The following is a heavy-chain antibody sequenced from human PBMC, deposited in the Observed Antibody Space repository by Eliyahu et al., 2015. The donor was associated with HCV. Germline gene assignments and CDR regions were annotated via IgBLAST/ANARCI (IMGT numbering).Heavy chain of an antibody. V-gene: IGHV2-5*02. CDR3: ALDSSSSFDY. Sequence: QITLKESGPTLVKPTQTLTLTCTFXXFSLSTSGVGVGWIRQPPGKALEWLSLIYWDDDKRXSPSLKSRLNIXKXTSKNQVVLTMTNMDPVDTATYYCALDSSSSFDYWGQGTLVTVSS. J-gene: IGHJ4*02. D-gene: IGHD6-6*01. CDR2: IYWDDDK. CDR1: XFSLSTSGVG.